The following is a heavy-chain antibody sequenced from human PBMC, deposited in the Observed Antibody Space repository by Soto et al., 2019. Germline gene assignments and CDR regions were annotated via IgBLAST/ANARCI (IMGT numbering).Heavy chain of an antibody. D-gene: IGHD3-10*01. CDR2: INPNSGGT. V-gene: IGHV1-2*04. J-gene: IGHJ5*02. Sequence: QVQLVQSGAEVKKPGASVKVSCKASGYTFTGYYMHWVRQAPGQGLEWMGWINPNSGGTNYAQKFQGWVTMTRDTSISTADMELSRLRSDDTAVYYCARDSGSGEVINNWFDPWGQGTLVTVSS. CDR3: ARDSGSGEVINNWFDP. CDR1: GYTFTGYY.